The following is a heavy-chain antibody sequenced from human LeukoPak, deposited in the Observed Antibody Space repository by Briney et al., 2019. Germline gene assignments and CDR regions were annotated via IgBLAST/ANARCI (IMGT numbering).Heavy chain of an antibody. V-gene: IGHV3-7*03. CDR1: GFTFSHFW. J-gene: IGHJ6*02. CDR2: VNRDGSET. CDR3: ARNNGMDV. Sequence: HAGGSLRLSCAASGFTFSHFWMTWVRQVPGRGPEWVANVNRDGSETYYLDSVKGRFTISKDNAKNSLYLQMNSLRAEDTALYHCARNNGMDVWGQGTTVIVSS.